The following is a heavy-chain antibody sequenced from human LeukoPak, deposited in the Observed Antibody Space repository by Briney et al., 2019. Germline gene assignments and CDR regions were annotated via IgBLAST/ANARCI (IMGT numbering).Heavy chain of an antibody. J-gene: IGHJ3*02. CDR1: GGSISDYY. V-gene: IGHV4-59*01. CDR3: AREKDTGSNHAKIRYDI. CDR2: IFGREPL. D-gene: IGHD1-26*01. Sequence: SGTLSLSCTVSGGSISDYYWSWIREPPGKGLGWIGWIFGREPLNQHPTLKSRLHISVGTSTNQFSLKLTSPTGADTAVYYCAREKDTGSNHAKIRYDIWGQGTMVTVSS.